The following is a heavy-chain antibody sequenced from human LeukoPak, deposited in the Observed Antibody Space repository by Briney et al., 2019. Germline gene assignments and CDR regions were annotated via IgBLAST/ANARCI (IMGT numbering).Heavy chain of an antibody. CDR2: VSGSGGNT. V-gene: IGHV3-23*01. D-gene: IGHD3-10*01. CDR3: AKDSHLTMVRGVIPISRYFDY. Sequence: PGRSLRLSCAASGFTFSSYAMTWVRQAPGKGLEWLSAVSGSGGNTYYADSVKGRFTISRDNSKNTLFLQMNSLRAEDTAVYYCAKDSHLTMVRGVIPISRYFDYWGQGTLVTVSS. CDR1: GFTFSSYA. J-gene: IGHJ4*02.